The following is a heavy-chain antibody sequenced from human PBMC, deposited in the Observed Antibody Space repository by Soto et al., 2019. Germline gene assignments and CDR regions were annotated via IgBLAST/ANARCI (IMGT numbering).Heavy chain of an antibody. J-gene: IGHJ2*01. CDR2: IIPIFGTA. CDR1: AGTFSSYA. CDR3: ASSGSYWYFDL. V-gene: IGHV1-69*13. D-gene: IGHD3-10*01. Sequence: GASVKVSCKASAGTFSSYAISWVRQAPGQGREWMGGIIPIFGTANYAQKFQGRVTITADESTSSAYMELSSLRSDDTAVYYCASSGSYWYFDLWGRGTLVTGSS.